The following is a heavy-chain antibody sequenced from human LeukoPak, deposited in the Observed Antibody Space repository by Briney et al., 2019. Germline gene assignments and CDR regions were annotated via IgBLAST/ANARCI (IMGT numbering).Heavy chain of an antibody. J-gene: IGHJ4*02. CDR2: INSDGSST. Sequence: PGGSLRLSCAASGFTFSSYWMHWVRQAPGKGLVWVSRINSDGSSTSYADSVKGRFTISRDNAKNTLYLQMNSLRAEDTAVYYCARGPRDPTGYCSGGRCSPTYEVWGQGTLVTVSS. D-gene: IGHD2-15*01. CDR1: GFTFSSYW. CDR3: ARGPRDPTGYCSGGRCSPTYEV. V-gene: IGHV3-74*01.